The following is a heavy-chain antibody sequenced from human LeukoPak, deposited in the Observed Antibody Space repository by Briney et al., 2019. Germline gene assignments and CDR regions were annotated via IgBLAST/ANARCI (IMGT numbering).Heavy chain of an antibody. Sequence: GGSLRLSCAASGFTFDDYAMHWVRQVPGKGLEWVSLISGDGGSTYYADSVKGRFTISRDNSKNSLYLQMNSLRTEDTALYYCAKVGLGYCGGDCYRPYYFDYWGQGTLVTVSS. CDR2: ISGDGGST. D-gene: IGHD2-21*02. J-gene: IGHJ4*02. CDR3: AKVGLGYCGGDCYRPYYFDY. V-gene: IGHV3-43*02. CDR1: GFTFDDYA.